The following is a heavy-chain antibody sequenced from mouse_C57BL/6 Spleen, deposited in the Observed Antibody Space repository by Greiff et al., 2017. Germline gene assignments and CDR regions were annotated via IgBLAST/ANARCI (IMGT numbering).Heavy chain of an antibody. V-gene: IGHV1-69*01. CDR2: IDPSDSYT. CDR3: ARGPGRKYFDY. CDR1: GYTFTSYW. D-gene: IGHD4-1*01. Sequence: QVQLQQPGAELVMPGASVKLSCKASGYTFTSYWMHWVKQRPGQGLEWIGEIDPSDSYTNYNQKFKGKSTLTVDKSSSTAYMQLSSLTSEDSAVYYCARGPGRKYFDYWGQGTTLTVSS. J-gene: IGHJ2*01.